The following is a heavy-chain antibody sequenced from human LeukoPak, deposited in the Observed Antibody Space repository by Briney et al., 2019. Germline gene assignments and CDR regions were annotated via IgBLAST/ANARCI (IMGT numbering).Heavy chain of an antibody. CDR3: ARQPPQYYGMDV. J-gene: IGHJ6*02. D-gene: IGHD1-14*01. Sequence: SESLSLTCTVSGGSFSNYYWSWIRQPAGKGLEWIGRIYTSGSTDYNPSVKSRVTMSVDTSNNQFSLKLTSVTAADTAVYYCARQPPQYYGMDVWGQGTTVTVSS. CDR2: IYTSGST. CDR1: GGSFSNYY. V-gene: IGHV4-4*07.